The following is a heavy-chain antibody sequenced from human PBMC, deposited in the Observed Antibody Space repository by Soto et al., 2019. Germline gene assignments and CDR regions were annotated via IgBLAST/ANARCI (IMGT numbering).Heavy chain of an antibody. CDR1: GGSISSGDYY. CDR3: ASLKLGYSTFDP. V-gene: IGHV4-30-4*01. Sequence: TLSLTCTVSGGSISSGDYYWSWVRQPPGKGLEWIGYIYYSGSTYYNPSLKSRVTISVDTSKNQFSLKLSSVTAADTAVYYCASLKLGYSTFDPWGQGTLVTVSS. CDR2: IYYSGST. D-gene: IGHD5-18*01. J-gene: IGHJ5*02.